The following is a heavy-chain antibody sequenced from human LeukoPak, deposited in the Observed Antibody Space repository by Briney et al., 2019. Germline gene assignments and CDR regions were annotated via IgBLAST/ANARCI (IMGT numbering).Heavy chain of an antibody. J-gene: IGHJ4*02. CDR1: GYTFTSYG. Sequence: ASVKVSCKASGYTFTSYGISWVRQAPGQGLEWMGWISAYSGNTNYAQKLQGRVTMTTDTSTSTAYMELRSLRSDDTAVYYCARTPDRNDFWSGSVCDYWGQGTLVTVSS. CDR2: ISAYSGNT. CDR3: ARTPDRNDFWSGSVCDY. V-gene: IGHV1-18*01. D-gene: IGHD3-3*01.